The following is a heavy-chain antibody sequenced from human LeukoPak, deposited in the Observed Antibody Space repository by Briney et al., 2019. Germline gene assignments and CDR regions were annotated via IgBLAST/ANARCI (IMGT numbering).Heavy chain of an antibody. V-gene: IGHV3-20*04. D-gene: IGHD3-16*01. CDR3: ARDGAPWNYYYYYMDV. CDR1: GFTFDHYG. CDR2: INWNGGST. Sequence: GGSLRLSCAASGFTFDHYGMSWVRQAPGKGLEWVYGINWNGGSTGYADSVKGRFTISRDNAKNSLYLQMNSLRAEDTALYYCARDGAPWNYYYYYMDVWGKGTTVTVSS. J-gene: IGHJ6*03.